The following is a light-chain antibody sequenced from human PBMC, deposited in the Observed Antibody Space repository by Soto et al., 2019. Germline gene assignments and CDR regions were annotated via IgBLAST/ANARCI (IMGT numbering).Light chain of an antibody. Sequence: QSVLTQPPSASGTPGQRVTISCSASSPNIGGNYVYWYQHLPGTAPRLFIYNNNQRPSGVPDRFSGSKSGPSASLAINGLRSEDEADYYCAAWDNSFSGSLVFGTGTKSPS. J-gene: IGLJ1*01. CDR2: NNN. V-gene: IGLV1-47*02. CDR1: SPNIGGNY. CDR3: AAWDNSFSGSLV.